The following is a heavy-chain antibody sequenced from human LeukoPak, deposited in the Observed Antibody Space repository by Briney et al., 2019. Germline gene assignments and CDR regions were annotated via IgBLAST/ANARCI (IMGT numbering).Heavy chain of an antibody. J-gene: IGHJ4*02. V-gene: IGHV1-46*01. CDR1: GYTFTSYY. CDR3: ARDEAVAGKGHANGY. D-gene: IGHD6-19*01. CDR2: INPSGGST. Sequence: ASVKVSCKASGYTFTSYYMHWVRQAPGQGLEWMGIINPSGGSTSYAQKLQGRVTMTRDTSTSTVYMELSSLRSEDTAVYYCARDEAVAGKGHANGYWGQGTLVTVSS.